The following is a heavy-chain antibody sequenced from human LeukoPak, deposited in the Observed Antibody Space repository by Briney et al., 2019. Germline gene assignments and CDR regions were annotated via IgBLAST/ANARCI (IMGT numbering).Heavy chain of an antibody. D-gene: IGHD3-10*01. Sequence: GGSLRLSCAASGFTFSSYSMNWVRQAPGKRLEWVSSISSSSSYIYYADSVKGRFTISRDNAKNSLYLQMNSLRAEDTAVYYCARNSPDYYGSGSYYDYYYYMDVWGKGTTVTISS. J-gene: IGHJ6*03. CDR3: ARNSPDYYGSGSYYDYYYYMDV. V-gene: IGHV3-21*01. CDR2: ISSSSSYI. CDR1: GFTFSSYS.